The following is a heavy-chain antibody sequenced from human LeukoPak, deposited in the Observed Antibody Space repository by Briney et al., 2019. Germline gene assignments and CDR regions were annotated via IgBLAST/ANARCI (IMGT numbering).Heavy chain of an antibody. CDR2: IFYSGST. CDR1: GGSISSYY. Sequence: PSGSLSLTCTVSGGSISSYYWSWIRQPPGKGLEWIGYIFYSGSTNYNPSLKSRVTISVDTSKNQFSLKLSSVTAADTAVYYCARSVTMVRGVLGYFDYWGQGTLVT. V-gene: IGHV4-59*01. D-gene: IGHD3-10*01. J-gene: IGHJ4*02. CDR3: ARSVTMVRGVLGYFDY.